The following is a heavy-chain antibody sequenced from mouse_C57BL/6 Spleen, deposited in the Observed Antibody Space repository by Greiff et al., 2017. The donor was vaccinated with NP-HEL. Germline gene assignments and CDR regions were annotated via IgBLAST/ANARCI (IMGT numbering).Heavy chain of an antibody. Sequence: EVQGVESGGGLVQPKGSLKLSCAASGFSFTTYAMNWVRQAPGKGLEWVARIRSKSNNYSTYYAVSVKDRFTISRDDSESMLYLKMNNLNTEDTAMYYCVRDKGVWDDWGQGTSVTVSS. CDR3: VRDKGVWDD. V-gene: IGHV10-1*01. CDR2: IRSKSNNYST. CDR1: GFSFTTYA. J-gene: IGHJ4*01. D-gene: IGHD1-3*01.